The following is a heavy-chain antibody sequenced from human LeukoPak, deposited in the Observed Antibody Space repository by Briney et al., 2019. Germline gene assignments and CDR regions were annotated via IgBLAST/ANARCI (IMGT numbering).Heavy chain of an antibody. CDR2: ISAYNGDT. V-gene: IGHV1-18*01. CDR3: AREHDSEVRYYCGMDV. D-gene: IGHD3-22*01. Sequence: VASVKVSCKAFGYTFNKHGISWVRQAPGQKLEWMGWISAYNGDTNYAQQLQGRVTLTTDTSTSTAYMEVRSLTSDDTAVYYCAREHDSEVRYYCGMDVWGQGTTVTVSS. J-gene: IGHJ6*02. CDR1: GYTFNKHG.